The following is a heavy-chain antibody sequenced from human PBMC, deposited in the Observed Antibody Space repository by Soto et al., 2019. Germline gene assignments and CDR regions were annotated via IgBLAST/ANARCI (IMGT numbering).Heavy chain of an antibody. V-gene: IGHV1-8*01. CDR2: MNPNSGNT. CDR1: GYIFSSYN. Sequence: ASVKVSCKAPGYIFSSYNINWVRQATGQGLEWMGWMNPNSGNTGYAQKFQGRVTMTRNTSISTAYMELSSLRSEDTAVYYCASSSGWHHSYYYGMDVWGQGTTVTVS. D-gene: IGHD6-19*01. J-gene: IGHJ6*02. CDR3: ASSSGWHHSYYYGMDV.